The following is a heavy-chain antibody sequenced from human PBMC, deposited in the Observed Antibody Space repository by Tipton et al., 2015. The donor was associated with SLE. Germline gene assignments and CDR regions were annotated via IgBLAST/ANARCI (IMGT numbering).Heavy chain of an antibody. J-gene: IGHJ6*02. D-gene: IGHD2-15*01. V-gene: IGHV4-59*12. Sequence: TLSLTCTVSGGSISSYYWSWIRQPPGKGLEWIGYIYYSGSTNYNPSLKSRVTISVDTSKNQFSLRLSSVTAADTAVYFCSRSRGLGSCSGDNCYDYYFGMDVWGQGTTVTVSS. CDR1: GGSISSYY. CDR3: SRSRGLGSCSGDNCYDYYFGMDV. CDR2: IYYSGST.